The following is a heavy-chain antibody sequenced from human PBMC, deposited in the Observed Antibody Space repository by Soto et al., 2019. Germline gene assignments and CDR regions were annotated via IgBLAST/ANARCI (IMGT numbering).Heavy chain of an antibody. J-gene: IGHJ4*02. V-gene: IGHV1-18*01. CDR2: ISAYNGKT. Sequence: ASVKVSCKASGYTFTSYGMSCVRQAPGQGLERMGWISAYNGKTNYEKKIQGRVTTTKDTSTSTEYMELRRMRSDDTAVYYCEISFRIAVAGPNNFDYWGQGTLVTVSS. CDR1: GYTFTSYG. CDR3: EISFRIAVAGPNNFDY. D-gene: IGHD6-19*01.